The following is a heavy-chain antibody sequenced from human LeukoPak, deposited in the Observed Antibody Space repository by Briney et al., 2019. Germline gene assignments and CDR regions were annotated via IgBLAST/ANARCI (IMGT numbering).Heavy chain of an antibody. CDR1: GGSISSYY. CDR2: IYYSGST. D-gene: IGHD4-4*01. CDR3: ARGRDGYSFV. V-gene: IGHV4-59*01. J-gene: IGHJ4*02. Sequence: SETLSLTCTVSGGSISSYYWSWIRQPPGKGLEWIGYIYYSGSTNYNPSLKSRVTISVDTSKNQFSLKLSSVTAADTAVYYCARGRDGYSFVWGQGTLVTVSS.